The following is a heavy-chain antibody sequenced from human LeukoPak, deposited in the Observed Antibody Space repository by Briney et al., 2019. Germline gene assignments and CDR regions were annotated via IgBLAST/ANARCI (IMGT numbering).Heavy chain of an antibody. CDR3: ARSSRVASTSGLNY. V-gene: IGHV1-69*01. D-gene: IGHD4-23*01. J-gene: IGHJ4*02. CDR1: GGTFSSYP. CDR2: ITPIFGAA. Sequence: ASVKVSCMASGGTFSSYPFTWVRQAPGQGLEWMGEITPIFGAANYAQTFQGRVTITADESTSTVFMELSSLRSDDTAFYYCARSSRVASTSGLNYWGQGTLVTVSS.